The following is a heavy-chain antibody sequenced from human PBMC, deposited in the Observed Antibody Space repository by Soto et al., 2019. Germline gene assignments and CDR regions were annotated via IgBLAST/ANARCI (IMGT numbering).Heavy chain of an antibody. CDR1: GSSISSGSYY. CDR3: ARDYMAVVD. CDR2: IYHSGST. Sequence: QVQLQESGPGLVKPSQTLSLTCTVSGSSISSGSYYWSWIRQHPGKGLEWIGYIYHSGSTYYNPSLKSRATISLDTATNQFSLKLSSVTAADTAGYYCARDYMAVVDWGQGTLVTVSS. J-gene: IGHJ4*02. D-gene: IGHD2-15*01. V-gene: IGHV4-31*03.